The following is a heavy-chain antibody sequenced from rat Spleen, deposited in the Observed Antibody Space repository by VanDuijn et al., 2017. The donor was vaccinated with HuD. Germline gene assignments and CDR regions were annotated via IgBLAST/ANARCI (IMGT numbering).Heavy chain of an antibody. J-gene: IGHJ3*01. Sequence: EVQLVESGGGLVQPGRSLKLSCAASGSTPGAYVIHWIPQAPPKGLEWVTSISPSGATTNYRDSVKGRFTISRDNARGTLYLQMDSLRSEDTATYYCARVGTRVSRFAYWGQGTLVTVSS. CDR1: GSTPGAYV. D-gene: IGHD1-4*01. V-gene: IGHV5-19*01. CDR3: ARVGTRVSRFAY. CDR2: ISPSGATT.